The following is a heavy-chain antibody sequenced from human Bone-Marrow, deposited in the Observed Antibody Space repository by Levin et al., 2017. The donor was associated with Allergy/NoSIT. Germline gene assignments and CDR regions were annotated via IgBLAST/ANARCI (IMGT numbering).Heavy chain of an antibody. CDR1: DFTFATYW. J-gene: IGHJ4*02. CDR2: INEAGSVK. D-gene: IGHD6-19*01. V-gene: IGHV3-7*01. Sequence: GESLKISCAVSDFTFATYWMAWVRQAPGKGLEWVANINEAGSVKQSLDSVKGRFTISRDNAKNTVFLQMNSLRVEDTAMYYCATFRSSALRNWGQGTVVTVSS. CDR3: ATFRSSALRN.